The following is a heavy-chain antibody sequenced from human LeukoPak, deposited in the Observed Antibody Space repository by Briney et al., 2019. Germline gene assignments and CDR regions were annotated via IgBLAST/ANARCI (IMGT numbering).Heavy chain of an antibody. CDR3: TRPLGGIDIFDY. CDR2: IKTNADGGAT. V-gene: IGHV3-15*01. D-gene: IGHD2-15*01. CDR1: GFTFKNAY. J-gene: IGHJ4*02. Sequence: GGSLRLSCAVSGFTFKNAYMTWVRQAPGTGLEWVGRIKTNADGGATDYAAPVKGRFSISRDDSKNTLYLQMDSLKVEDTGVYFCTRPLGGIDIFDYWGQGTLVTVSS.